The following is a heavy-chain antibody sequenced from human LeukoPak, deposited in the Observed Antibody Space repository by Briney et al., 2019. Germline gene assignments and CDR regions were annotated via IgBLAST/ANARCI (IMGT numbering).Heavy chain of an antibody. D-gene: IGHD6-13*01. CDR1: GGSISDYY. CDR2: IYYSGST. V-gene: IGHV4-59*08. CDR3: ARRTAVGAFDY. Sequence: SETLSLTCTVSGGSISDYYWSWIRQPPGKGLEWIGYIYYSGSTNYNPSLKSRVTISVDTSKNQFSLKLSSVTAADTAVYYCARRTAVGAFDYWGQGTLVTVSS. J-gene: IGHJ4*02.